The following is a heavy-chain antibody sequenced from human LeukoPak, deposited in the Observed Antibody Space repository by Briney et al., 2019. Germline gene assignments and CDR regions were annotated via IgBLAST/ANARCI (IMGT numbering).Heavy chain of an antibody. D-gene: IGHD3-22*01. Sequence: ASVKVSCKASGYTFTSYDINWVRQATGQGLEWMGWMNPNSGNTGYAQKFQGRVTMTKNTSISTAYMGLSSLRSEDTAVYYYARGYYYDSSGPTPDYWGQGTLVTVSS. CDR1: GYTFTSYD. J-gene: IGHJ4*02. CDR2: MNPNSGNT. CDR3: ARGYYYDSSGPTPDY. V-gene: IGHV1-8*01.